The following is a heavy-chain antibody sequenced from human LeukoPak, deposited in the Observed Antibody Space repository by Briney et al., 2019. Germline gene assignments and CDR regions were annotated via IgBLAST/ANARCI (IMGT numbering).Heavy chain of an antibody. V-gene: IGHV3-33*01. CDR1: GFTFSSYG. CDR3: ARDMYYDILTGSNLRGHYYYYGMDV. J-gene: IGHJ6*02. CDR2: IWYDGSNK. Sequence: PGGSLRLSCAASGFTFSSYGMHWVRQAPGKGLEWVAVIWYDGSNKYYADSVKGRFTISRDNSKNTLYLQMNSMRAEDTAVYYCARDMYYDILTGSNLRGHYYYYGMDVWGQGTTVTVSS. D-gene: IGHD3-9*01.